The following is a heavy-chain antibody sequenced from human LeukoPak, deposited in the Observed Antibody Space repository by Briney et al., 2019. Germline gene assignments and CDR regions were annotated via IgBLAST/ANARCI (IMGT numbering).Heavy chain of an antibody. Sequence: PGGSLRLSCAASGFTFSNYGMTWVRQAPGKGLEWVSAISDSGDSTYYADSAKGRFTISRDNSKNTLYLQMNSLRAEDTAVYYCARDLSGVTGYTYGRGIDYWGQGTLVTVSS. CDR1: GFTFSNYG. CDR3: ARDLSGVTGYTYGRGIDY. J-gene: IGHJ4*02. D-gene: IGHD5-18*01. V-gene: IGHV3-23*01. CDR2: ISDSGDST.